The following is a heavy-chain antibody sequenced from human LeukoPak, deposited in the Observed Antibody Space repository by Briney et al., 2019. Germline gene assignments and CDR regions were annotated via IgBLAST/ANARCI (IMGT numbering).Heavy chain of an antibody. CDR3: ARMHLGYCSGGSCLEAAADGMDV. CDR1: GFSLSTSGMC. D-gene: IGHD2-15*01. V-gene: IGHV2-70*11. J-gene: IGHJ6*02. Sequence: ESGPTLVNPTQTLTLTCTFSGFSLSTSGMCVSWIRQPPGKALEWLARIDWDDDKYYSTSLKTRLTISKDTSKNQVVLTMTSMDPVDTATYYCARMHLGYCSGGSCLEAAADGMDVWGQGTTVTVSS. CDR2: IDWDDDK.